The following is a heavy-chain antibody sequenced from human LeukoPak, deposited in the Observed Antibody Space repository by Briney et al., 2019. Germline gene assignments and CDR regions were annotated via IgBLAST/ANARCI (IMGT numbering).Heavy chain of an antibody. J-gene: IGHJ5*02. Sequence: SETLSLTCAVYGGSFSGYYWSWIRQPPGKGPEWIGEINHSGSTNYNPSLKSRVTISVDTSKNQFSLKLSSVTAADTAVYYCARRASGRDWFDPWGQGTLVTVSS. CDR2: INHSGST. CDR3: ARRASGRDWFDP. V-gene: IGHV4-34*01. CDR1: GGSFSGYY. D-gene: IGHD1-26*01.